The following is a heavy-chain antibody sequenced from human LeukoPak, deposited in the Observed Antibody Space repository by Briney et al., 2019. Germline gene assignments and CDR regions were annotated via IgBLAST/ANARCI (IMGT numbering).Heavy chain of an antibody. CDR3: ARGHNPMTTVVLTVFDY. Sequence: KPSETLSLTCAVYGGSFSGYYWSWIRQPPGKGLEWIGEINHSGSTNYNPSLKSRVTISVDTSKNQSSLKLSSVTAADTAVYYCARGHNPMTTVVLTVFDYWGQGTLVTVSS. CDR2: INHSGST. J-gene: IGHJ4*02. D-gene: IGHD4-23*01. CDR1: GGSFSGYY. V-gene: IGHV4-34*01.